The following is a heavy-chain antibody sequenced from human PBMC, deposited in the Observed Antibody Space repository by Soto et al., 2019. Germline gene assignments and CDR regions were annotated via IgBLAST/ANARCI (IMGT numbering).Heavy chain of an antibody. Sequence: GESLKISCAASGFTFSSYGMHWVRQAPGKGLEWVAVIWYDGSNKYYADSVKGRFTISRDNSKNTLYLQMNSLRAEDTAVYYCARISGLLWFGELFDSKDYYGMDVWGQGTTVTISS. D-gene: IGHD3-10*01. CDR3: ARISGLLWFGELFDSKDYYGMDV. V-gene: IGHV3-33*01. CDR1: GFTFSSYG. J-gene: IGHJ6*02. CDR2: IWYDGSNK.